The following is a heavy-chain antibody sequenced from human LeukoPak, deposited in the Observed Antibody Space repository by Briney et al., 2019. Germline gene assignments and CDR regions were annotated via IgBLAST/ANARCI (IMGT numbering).Heavy chain of an antibody. CDR1: GGSISSSSYY. J-gene: IGHJ4*02. D-gene: IGHD5-18*01. CDR2: INHSGST. CDR3: ARGRDTAY. Sequence: SETLSLTCTVSGGSISSSSYYWGWIRQPPGKGLEWIGEINHSGSTNYNPSLKSRVTISVDTSKNQFSLKLSSVTAADTAVYYCARGRDTAYWGQGTLVTVSS. V-gene: IGHV4-39*07.